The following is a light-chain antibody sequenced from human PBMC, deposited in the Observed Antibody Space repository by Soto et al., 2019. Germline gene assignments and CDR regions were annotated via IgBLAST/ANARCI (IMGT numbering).Light chain of an antibody. Sequence: ESVLTQSPGTLSLSPGERATLSCSASQSVSSSSLAWYQQKPGQAPRLLIYDASNRATGIPARFSGSGSGTDFTLTISRLEPEDFAVYYCQQYGSSPPITFGQGTRLEN. CDR3: QQYGSSPPIT. CDR1: QSVSSSS. V-gene: IGKV3-20*01. CDR2: DAS. J-gene: IGKJ5*01.